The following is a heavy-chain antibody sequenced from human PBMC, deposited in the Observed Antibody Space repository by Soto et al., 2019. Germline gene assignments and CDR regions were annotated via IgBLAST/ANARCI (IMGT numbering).Heavy chain of an antibody. Sequence: QLQLQESGPGLVKPSETLSLTCTVSGGSISSSEYYWGWIRQPPGKGLEWIGSIYYSGSTYYNPSLKSRVTISIASSKKEFSLKLTSVTAADTALYYGARHASAYYVSGGQGTLVTVSS. CDR1: GGSISSSEYY. V-gene: IGHV4-39*01. D-gene: IGHD3-3*01. CDR2: IYYSGST. J-gene: IGHJ4*02. CDR3: ARHASAYYVS.